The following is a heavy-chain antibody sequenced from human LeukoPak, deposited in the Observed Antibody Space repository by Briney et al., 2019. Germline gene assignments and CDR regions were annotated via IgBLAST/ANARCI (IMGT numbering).Heavy chain of an antibody. J-gene: IGHJ6*03. CDR1: GGSISSSSYY. CDR2: IYYSGST. V-gene: IGHV4-39*07. D-gene: IGHD7-27*01. Sequence: SETLFLTCTVSGGSISSSSYYWGWIRQPPGKGLEWIGSIYYSGSTYYNPSLQSRVTISVDTSKNQFSLKLSSVTAADTAVYYCARELTGEDYYYYMDVWGKGTTVTISS. CDR3: ARELTGEDYYYYMDV.